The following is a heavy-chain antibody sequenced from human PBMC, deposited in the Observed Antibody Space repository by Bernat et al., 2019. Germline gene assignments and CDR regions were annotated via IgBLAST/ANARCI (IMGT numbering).Heavy chain of an antibody. CDR2: IWYDGSNK. V-gene: IGHV3-33*01. Sequence: QVQLVESGGGVVQPGRSLRLSCAASGFTFSSYGMHWVRQAPGKGLEWVAVIWYDGSNKYEADSVKGRFTISRDNSKNTLYLQMNSLRAEDTAVYYCARSREVAGTRGYYYYYGMDVWGQGTTVTVSS. D-gene: IGHD6-19*01. J-gene: IGHJ6*02. CDR3: ARSREVAGTRGYYYYYGMDV. CDR1: GFTFSSYG.